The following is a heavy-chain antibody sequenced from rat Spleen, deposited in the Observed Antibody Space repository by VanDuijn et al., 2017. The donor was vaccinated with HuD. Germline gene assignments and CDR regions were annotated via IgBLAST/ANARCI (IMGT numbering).Heavy chain of an antibody. CDR1: GYSITSNY. CDR2: ISYSGST. J-gene: IGHJ2*01. V-gene: IGHV3-1*01. Sequence: EVQLQESGPGLVKPSQSLSLTCSVTGYSITSNYWVWIRKFPGNKMEWIGHISYSGSTRYNPSLKSLISITRDTSKNQFFLQLNSVTTEDTATYYCVRSVGYTYSFVDYWGQGVMVTVSS. D-gene: IGHD1-4*01. CDR3: VRSVGYTYSFVDY.